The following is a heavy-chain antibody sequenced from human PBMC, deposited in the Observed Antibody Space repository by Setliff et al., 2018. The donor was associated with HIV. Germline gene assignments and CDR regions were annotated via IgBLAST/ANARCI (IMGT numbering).Heavy chain of an antibody. CDR2: VYHSGKT. CDR1: GQFISDGYY. V-gene: IGHV4-38-2*01. D-gene: IGHD2-21*02. CDR3: ARGVPLLPPHY. Sequence: SETLSLTCAVSGQFISDGYYWGWIRQPPGKGLEWIGSVYHSGKTYYNPSLKSRVTISVDTSKSQFSLKLSSVTAADTAVYYCARGVPLLPPHYWGQGTLVTVSS. J-gene: IGHJ4*02.